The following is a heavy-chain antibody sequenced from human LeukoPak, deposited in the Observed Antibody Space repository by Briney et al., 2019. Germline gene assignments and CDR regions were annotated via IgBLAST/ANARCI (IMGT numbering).Heavy chain of an antibody. D-gene: IGHD1-26*01. Sequence: PGRSLRLSCAASGFTFSSYAMHWVRQAPGKGLEWVAVISYDGSNKYYADSVKGRFTISSDNSKNTLYLQMNSLRAEDTAVYYCARPRVGANSHYFDYWGQGTLVTVSS. CDR3: ARPRVGANSHYFDY. CDR2: ISYDGSNK. V-gene: IGHV3-30*04. CDR1: GFTFSSYA. J-gene: IGHJ4*02.